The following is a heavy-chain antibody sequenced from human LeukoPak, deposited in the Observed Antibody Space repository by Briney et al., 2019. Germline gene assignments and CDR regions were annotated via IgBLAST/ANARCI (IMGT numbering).Heavy chain of an antibody. Sequence: SVTVSCKASGGTFISYTISWVRQAPGQGLEWMGRIIPILGIANYAQKFQGRVTITADKSTSTAYMELSSLRSEDTAVYYCARGKMVTRGMDVWGQGTTVTVSS. CDR1: GGTFISYT. CDR2: IIPILGIA. CDR3: ARGKMVTRGMDV. J-gene: IGHJ6*02. V-gene: IGHV1-69*02. D-gene: IGHD4-23*01.